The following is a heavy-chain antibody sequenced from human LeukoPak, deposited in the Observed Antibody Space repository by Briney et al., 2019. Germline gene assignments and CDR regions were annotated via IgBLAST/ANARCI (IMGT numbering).Heavy chain of an antibody. V-gene: IGHV3-21*01. J-gene: IGHJ4*02. Sequence: GGSLRLSCAASGFTFSSYSMNWVRQAPGKGLEWVSSISSSSSYIYYADSVKGRFTISRDSAKNSLYLQMNSLRAEDTAVYYCARDLLLWFGERGGQGTLVTVSS. CDR3: ARDLLLWFGER. CDR2: ISSSSSYI. D-gene: IGHD3-10*01. CDR1: GFTFSSYS.